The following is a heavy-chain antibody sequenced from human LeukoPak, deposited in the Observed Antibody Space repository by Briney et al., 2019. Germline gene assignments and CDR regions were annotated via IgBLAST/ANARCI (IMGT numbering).Heavy chain of an antibody. V-gene: IGHV3-23*01. CDR2: VTGSGGST. Sequence: GGSLRLSCAASGFTFSSYAMNWVRQAPGKGLKWVSTVTGSGGSTYYADSVKGRFTISRDNSKNTLYLQMNRLGAEDTAVYYCAKDLSSGWYIFDYWGQGTLVTVSS. CDR1: GFTFSSYA. CDR3: AKDLSSGWYIFDY. D-gene: IGHD6-19*01. J-gene: IGHJ4*02.